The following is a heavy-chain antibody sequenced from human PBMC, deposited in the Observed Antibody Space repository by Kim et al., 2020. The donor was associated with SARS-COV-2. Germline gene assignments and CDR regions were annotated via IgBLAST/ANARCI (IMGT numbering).Heavy chain of an antibody. CDR3: ARVEYNWNYGGSFDY. CDR2: IKQDGSEK. V-gene: IGHV3-7*01. J-gene: IGHJ4*02. Sequence: GGSLRLSCAASGFTFSSYWMSWVRQAPGKGLEWVANIKQDGSEKYYVDSVKGRFTISRHNAKNSLYLQMNSLRAEDTAVYYCARVEYNWNYGGSFDYWGQGTLVTVSS. D-gene: IGHD1-7*01. CDR1: GFTFSSYW.